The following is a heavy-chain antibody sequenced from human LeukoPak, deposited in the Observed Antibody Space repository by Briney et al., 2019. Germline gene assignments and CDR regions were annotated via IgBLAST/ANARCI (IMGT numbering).Heavy chain of an antibody. CDR1: GYRFTSYW. J-gene: IGHJ3*02. Sequence: GESLKISCQGSGYRFTSYWIGWVRPMPGKGLEWMGIIYPGDSDTRYSPSFQGQVTISADKSISTAYLQWSSPKASDTAMYHCARQNDAFDIWGQGTMVTVSS. CDR3: ARQNDAFDI. V-gene: IGHV5-51*01. CDR2: IYPGDSDT.